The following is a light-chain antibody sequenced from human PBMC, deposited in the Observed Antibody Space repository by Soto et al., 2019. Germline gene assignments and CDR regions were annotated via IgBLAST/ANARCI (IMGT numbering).Light chain of an antibody. V-gene: IGKV1-5*03. Sequence: DIQMTQSPSTLSASVGDRVTITCRASQSLSDWLAWYQQIPGTAPKLLIYRASSSEDGVPSRFSGSGSGTEFTLTISSLQPDDFATYYCQQYGTYPLTFGGGTKVEIK. CDR3: QQYGTYPLT. CDR1: QSLSDW. CDR2: RAS. J-gene: IGKJ4*01.